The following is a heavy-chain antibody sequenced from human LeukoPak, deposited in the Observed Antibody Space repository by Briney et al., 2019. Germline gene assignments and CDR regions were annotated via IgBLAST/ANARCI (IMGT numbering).Heavy chain of an antibody. CDR1: GFTFSSYA. CDR3: ARDAATIKEAADAFDI. V-gene: IGHV3-30*01. J-gene: IGHJ3*02. D-gene: IGHD5-24*01. CDR2: VSYDGSNK. Sequence: GRSLRLSCAASGFTFSSYAMHWVRQAPGKGLEWVAVVSYDGSNKYYADSVKGRFTISRDNSKNTLYLQMNSLRAEDTAVYYCARDAATIKEAADAFDIWGQGTMVTVSS.